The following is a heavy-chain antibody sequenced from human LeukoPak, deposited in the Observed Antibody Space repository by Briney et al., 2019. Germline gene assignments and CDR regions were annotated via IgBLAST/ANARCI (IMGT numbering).Heavy chain of an antibody. V-gene: IGHV4-59*12. Sequence: SETLSLTCTVSGGSISSYYWSWIRQPPGKGVEWIGYIYYSGSTNYNPSLKSRVTISVDTSKNQFSLKLSSVTAADTAVYYCARGGDPYCGGDCYNDASDIWGQGTMVTVSS. CDR1: GGSISSYY. CDR3: ARGGDPYCGGDCYNDASDI. CDR2: IYYSGST. D-gene: IGHD2-21*02. J-gene: IGHJ3*02.